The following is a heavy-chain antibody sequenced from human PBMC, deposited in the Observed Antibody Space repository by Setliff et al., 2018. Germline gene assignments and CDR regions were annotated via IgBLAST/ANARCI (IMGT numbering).Heavy chain of an antibody. CDR2: ISGHNGDT. Sequence: ASVKVSCKTSGYPFTNYGLSWVRQAPGQGLEWMGWISGHNGDTKLAQNFQGRVTVTTDTFTNTGYMELRSLRSDDTAVYYCARGKRATMVRGVVGGYYYYGMDVWGQGTTVTVSS. CDR1: GYPFTNYG. CDR3: ARGKRATMVRGVVGGYYYYGMDV. V-gene: IGHV1-18*01. D-gene: IGHD3-10*01. J-gene: IGHJ6*02.